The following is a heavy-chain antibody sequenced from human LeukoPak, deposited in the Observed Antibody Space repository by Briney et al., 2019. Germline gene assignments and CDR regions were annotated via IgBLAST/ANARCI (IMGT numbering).Heavy chain of an antibody. CDR1: GGFISGSHYY. J-gene: IGHJ4*02. CDR2: INYSGNR. Sequence: SETLSLTCTVSGGFISGSHYYWAWIRQPPGKGLEWIGMINYSGNRYYNPSLWSRATISVDTSTNQFSLNLNSVTAADTAVYYCARGYDYWGQGTLVAVSS. CDR3: ARGYDY. V-gene: IGHV4-39*01. D-gene: IGHD3-22*01.